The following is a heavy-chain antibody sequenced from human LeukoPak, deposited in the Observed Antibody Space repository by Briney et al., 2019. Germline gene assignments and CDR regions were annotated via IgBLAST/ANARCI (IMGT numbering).Heavy chain of an antibody. CDR3: ARGITIFGVVINNWFDP. J-gene: IGHJ5*02. CDR2: IYYSGST. D-gene: IGHD3-3*01. CDR1: GDSINSGGYY. Sequence: SETLSLTCTVSGDSINSGGYYWNWIRQHPGKGLEWIGYIYYSGSTYYNPSLKSRVTISVDTSKIQFSLKLSSVTAADTAVYYCARGITIFGVVINNWFDPWGQGTLVTVSS. V-gene: IGHV4-31*03.